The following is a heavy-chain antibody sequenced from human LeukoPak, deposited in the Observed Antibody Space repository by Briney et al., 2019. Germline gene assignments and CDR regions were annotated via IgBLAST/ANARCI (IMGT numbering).Heavy chain of an antibody. V-gene: IGHV4-39*07. CDR3: ARNKLGSGYYYLRPYNWFDP. CDR2: IYYSGST. J-gene: IGHJ5*02. D-gene: IGHD3-22*01. Sequence: SETLSLTCTVSGGSISSSSYYWGWIRQPPGKGLEWIGSIYYSGSTNYNPSLKSRVTISVDTSKNQFSLKLSSVTAADTAVYYCARNKLGSGYYYLRPYNWFDPWGQGTLVTVSS. CDR1: GGSISSSSYY.